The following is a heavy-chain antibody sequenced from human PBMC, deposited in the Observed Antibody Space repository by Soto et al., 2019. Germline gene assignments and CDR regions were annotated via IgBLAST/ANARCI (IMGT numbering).Heavy chain of an antibody. CDR3: ARDRYFDWLTFDY. CDR2: IYYSGST. Sequence: PSETLSLTCTVSGGSISSYYWSWIRQPPGKGLEWIGYIYYSGSTNYNPSLKSRVTISVDTSKNQFSLKLSSVTAADTAVYYCARDRYFDWLTFDYWGQGTLVTVSS. CDR1: GGSISSYY. V-gene: IGHV4-59*01. J-gene: IGHJ4*02. D-gene: IGHD3-9*01.